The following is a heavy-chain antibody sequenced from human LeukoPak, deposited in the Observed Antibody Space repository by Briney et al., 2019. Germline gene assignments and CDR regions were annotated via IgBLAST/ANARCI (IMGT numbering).Heavy chain of an antibody. J-gene: IGHJ6*02. V-gene: IGHV4-59*01. CDR2: IYYSGST. D-gene: IGHD1-26*01. CDR3: ASSIVGATTSGYYYYGMDV. Sequence: SETLSLTCTVSGGSISSYYWSWIRQPPGKGLEWIGYIYYSGSTNYNPSLKSRVTIPVDTSKNQFSLKLSSVTAADTAVYYCASSIVGATTSGYYYYGMDVWGQGTTVTVSS. CDR1: GGSISSYY.